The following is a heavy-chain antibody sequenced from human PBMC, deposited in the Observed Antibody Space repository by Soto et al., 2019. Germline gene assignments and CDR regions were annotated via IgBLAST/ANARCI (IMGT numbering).Heavy chain of an antibody. Sequence: EVQLVESGGGLVQPGGSLRLSCAASGFTFSSYSMNWVRQAPGKGLEWVSYISSSSSTIYYADSVKGRFTISRDNAKNSLYLQMNSLRAEDTAVYYCAREGNRAVLGYFDYWGQGTLVTVSS. CDR1: GFTFSSYS. CDR3: AREGNRAVLGYFDY. D-gene: IGHD3-3*02. J-gene: IGHJ4*02. V-gene: IGHV3-48*01. CDR2: ISSSSSTI.